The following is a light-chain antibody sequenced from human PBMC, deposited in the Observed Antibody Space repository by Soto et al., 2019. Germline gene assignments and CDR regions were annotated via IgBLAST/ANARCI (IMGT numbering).Light chain of an antibody. CDR2: DVS. V-gene: IGLV2-11*01. J-gene: IGLJ1*01. CDR3: CSSTDSYTFV. Sequence: QSALTQPRSVSGSPGQSVTISCTGTGSDVGGYNYVSWYQQHPGKAPRLIIYDVSQRPSGVPDRFSGSKFGNTASLTISGLQAEDEADYSCCSSTDSYTFVFGTGTKVTVL. CDR1: GSDVGGYNY.